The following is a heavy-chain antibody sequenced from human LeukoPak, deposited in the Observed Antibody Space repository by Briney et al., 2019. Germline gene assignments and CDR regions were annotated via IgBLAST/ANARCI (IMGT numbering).Heavy chain of an antibody. V-gene: IGHV3-48*02. CDR1: GLTFSGYC. D-gene: IGHD6-6*01. CDR3: AREYSSSSGKALDY. Sequence: GGSLRLSCAASGLTFSGYCMNWVRQAPGKGLEWVSYISSSSSTIYYADSVKGRFTISRDNAKNPLHLQMNTLRDDETAVYYCAREYSSSSGKALDYWGQGTLVTVSS. J-gene: IGHJ4*02. CDR2: ISSSSSTI.